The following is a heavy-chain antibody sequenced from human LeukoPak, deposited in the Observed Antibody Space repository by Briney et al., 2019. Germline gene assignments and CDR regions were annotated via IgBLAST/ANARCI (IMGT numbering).Heavy chain of an antibody. CDR2: IYYSGST. CDR3: ARHGGVIGPYYFDY. J-gene: IGHJ4*02. CDR1: GGSISSSSYY. D-gene: IGHD3-16*02. V-gene: IGHV4-39*01. Sequence: SETLSLTCTVSGGSISSSSYYWGWIRQPPGKGLEWIGSIYYSGSTYYNPSLKSRVTISVDTSKNQFSLRLSSVTAADTAVYYCARHGGVIGPYYFDYWGQGTLVTVSS.